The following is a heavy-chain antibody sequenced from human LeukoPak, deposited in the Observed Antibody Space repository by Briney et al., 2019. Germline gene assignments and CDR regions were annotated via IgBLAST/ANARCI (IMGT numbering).Heavy chain of an antibody. D-gene: IGHD1-14*01. CDR3: ARAEQGAFDI. J-gene: IGHJ3*02. V-gene: IGHV3-66*01. CDR1: GFTVSSNY. Sequence: PGGSLRLSCAASGFTVSSNYMSWVRQAPGKGLEWVSVLYSGGSTYYADSVKGRFTISRDNSKNTLYLQMNSLRAEDTAVYYCARAEQGAFDIWGQGTMVTVSS. CDR2: LYSGGST.